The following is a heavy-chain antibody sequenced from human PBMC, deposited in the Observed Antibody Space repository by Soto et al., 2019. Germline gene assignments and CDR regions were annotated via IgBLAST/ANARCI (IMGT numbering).Heavy chain of an antibody. CDR2: ISSSSRYI. D-gene: IGHD1-7*01. V-gene: IGHV3-21*01. CDR1: GFTFSSYS. J-gene: IGHJ4*02. CDR3: AREGYNWNYKGDY. Sequence: EVRLVESGGGLVKPGGSLRLSCAASGFTFSSYSMNWVRQAPGKGLEWVSSISSSSRYIYYAESVKGRFTISRDNAKNPLNLQMNSLSAEDTYVYYCAREGYNWNYKGDYWGQGTLVTVSS.